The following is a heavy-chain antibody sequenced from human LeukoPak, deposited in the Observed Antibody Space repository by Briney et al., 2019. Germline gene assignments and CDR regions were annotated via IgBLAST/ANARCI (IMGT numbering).Heavy chain of an antibody. J-gene: IGHJ4*02. CDR2: ISPSGGST. Sequence: ASVKVSCKAFGYTFTGYWMHWVRQAPGQGPEGMGVISPSGGSTIYAQKFQGRVTMTRDTSISTAYMELSRLRSDDTAVYYCARTGDTPGYSSSWYYWGQGTLVTVSS. V-gene: IGHV1-2*02. CDR3: ARTGDTPGYSSSWYY. D-gene: IGHD6-13*01. CDR1: GYTFTGYW.